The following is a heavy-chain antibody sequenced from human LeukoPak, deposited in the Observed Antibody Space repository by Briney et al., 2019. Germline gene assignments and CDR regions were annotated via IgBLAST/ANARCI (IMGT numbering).Heavy chain of an antibody. D-gene: IGHD3-9*01. V-gene: IGHV1-18*01. Sequence: AASVKVSCKASGYTFTSYGISWVRQAPGQGLEWMGWISAYNGNTNYAQKLQGRVTMTTDTSTSTAYMELRSLRSDDTAVYYCAGAPLDILTGYSLVFDYWGQGTLVTVSS. CDR1: GYTFTSYG. CDR2: ISAYNGNT. J-gene: IGHJ4*02. CDR3: AGAPLDILTGYSLVFDY.